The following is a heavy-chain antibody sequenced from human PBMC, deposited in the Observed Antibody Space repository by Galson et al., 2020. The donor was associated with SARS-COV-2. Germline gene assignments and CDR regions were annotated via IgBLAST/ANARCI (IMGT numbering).Heavy chain of an antibody. CDR3: ARDIVVVAAGSWCGMDV. CDR2: NNPDGGT. V-gene: IGHV1-2*02. CDR1: GYTFSAHY. J-gene: IGHJ6*02. D-gene: IGHD2-15*01. Sequence: GESLKIPCKASGYTFSAHYMHWVRQAPGQGLEWMGWNNPDGGTKISQNLQGRVTLTRDTCTSTAYLEMSRLRPDDTAVYYCARDIVVVAAGSWCGMDVWGQGTPVTVSS.